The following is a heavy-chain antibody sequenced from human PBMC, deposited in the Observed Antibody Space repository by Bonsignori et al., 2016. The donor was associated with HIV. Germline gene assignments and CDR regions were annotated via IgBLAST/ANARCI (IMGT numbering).Heavy chain of an antibody. CDR2: ISSSSSTI. Sequence: VRQAPGKGLEWVSYISSSSSTIYYADSVKGRFTISRDNAKNSLYLQMNSLRDEDTAVYYCASHGGFGEWSRDYWGQGTLVTVSS. D-gene: IGHD3-10*01. V-gene: IGHV3-48*02. J-gene: IGHJ4*02. CDR3: ASHGGFGEWSRDY.